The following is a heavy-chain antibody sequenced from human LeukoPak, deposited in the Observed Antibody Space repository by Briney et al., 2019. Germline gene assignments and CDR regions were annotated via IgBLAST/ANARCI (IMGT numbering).Heavy chain of an antibody. J-gene: IGHJ4*02. CDR1: GFTFSSYA. CDR3: AKESLRGHSYGFDN. D-gene: IGHD5-18*01. Sequence: GGSLRLSCAASGFTFSSYAMSWVRQAPGKGLEWVSAISASGDTTYYADSVRGRFTISRDNSKNTLYLQMNSLRAGDTALYYCAKESLRGHSYGFDNWGQGTLVTVSS. V-gene: IGHV3-23*01. CDR2: ISASGDTT.